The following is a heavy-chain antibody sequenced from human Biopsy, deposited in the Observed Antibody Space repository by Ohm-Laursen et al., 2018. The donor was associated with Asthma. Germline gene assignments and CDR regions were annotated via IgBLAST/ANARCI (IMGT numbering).Heavy chain of an antibody. Sequence: SQTLSLTCTVSGDSITRGGCCWNWIRQHPGKGLEWFGYIHHSGTRYFNPSLKSRVSFSLDTSKNQFSLRLSSVTVADTAMYYCARIPRRSGSYFVDYWGQGTLVTVSS. D-gene: IGHD3-22*01. CDR3: ARIPRRSGSYFVDY. CDR2: IHHSGTR. V-gene: IGHV4-31*03. CDR1: GDSITRGGCC. J-gene: IGHJ4*02.